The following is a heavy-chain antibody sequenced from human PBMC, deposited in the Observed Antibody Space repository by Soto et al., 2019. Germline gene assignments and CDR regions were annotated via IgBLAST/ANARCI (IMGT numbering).Heavy chain of an antibody. Sequence: SETLSLTCTVSGGSVSSGSYYWSWIRQPPGKGLEWIGYIYYSGSTNYNPSLKSRVTISVDTSKNQFSLKLSSVAAADTAVYYCARGCPYSSSWYGSNWFDPWGQGTLVTVSS. CDR1: GGSVSSGSYY. V-gene: IGHV4-61*01. CDR2: IYYSGST. D-gene: IGHD6-13*01. J-gene: IGHJ5*02. CDR3: ARGCPYSSSWYGSNWFDP.